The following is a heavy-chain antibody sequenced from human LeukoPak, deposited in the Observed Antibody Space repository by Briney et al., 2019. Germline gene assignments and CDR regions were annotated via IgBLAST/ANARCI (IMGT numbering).Heavy chain of an antibody. CDR2: IIPIFGTA. CDR1: GGTFSSYA. Sequence: SVKVSCTASGGTFSSYAISWVRQAPGQGLEWMGGIIPIFGTANYAQKFQGRVTITADESTSTAYMELSSLRSEDTAVYYCAKDPFLTPAGDFWGNQDLEVYYWGQGTLVTVSS. D-gene: IGHD3-3*01. J-gene: IGHJ4*02. CDR3: AKDPFLTPAGDFWGNQDLEVYY. V-gene: IGHV1-69*13.